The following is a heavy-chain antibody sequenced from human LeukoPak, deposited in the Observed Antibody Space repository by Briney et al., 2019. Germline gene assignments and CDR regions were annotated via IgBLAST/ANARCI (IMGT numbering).Heavy chain of an antibody. CDR1: GGSLSTHH. CDR2: ISDSGST. V-gene: IGHV4-59*11. D-gene: IGHD4-23*01. CDR3: ARATGGNSAF. Sequence: SETLSLTCVVSGGSLSTHHWSWIRQSPGRGLEWIGYISDSGSTNYNPSLKSRVTISVDTSKNQFSLMLSSVTAADTAVYYCARATGGNSAFWGQGTLVTVSS. J-gene: IGHJ4*02.